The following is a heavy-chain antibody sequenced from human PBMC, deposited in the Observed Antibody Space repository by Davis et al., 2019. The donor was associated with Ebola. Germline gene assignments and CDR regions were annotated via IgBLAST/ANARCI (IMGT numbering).Heavy chain of an antibody. V-gene: IGHV3-73*01. D-gene: IGHD5-12*01. CDR2: IRSNANSYAT. CDR3: TLTTTRFDY. CDR1: GFTFSGSA. Sequence: GESLKISCAASGFTFSGSAMHWVRQASGKGLEWVGRIRSNANSYATAYAASVKGRFTISIDDSKNKAYLQMNSLKTEDTAVYYCTLTTTRFDYWGQGTLVTVSS. J-gene: IGHJ4*02.